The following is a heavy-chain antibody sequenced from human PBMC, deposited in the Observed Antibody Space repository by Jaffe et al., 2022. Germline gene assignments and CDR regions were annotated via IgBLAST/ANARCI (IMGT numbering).Heavy chain of an antibody. CDR1: GGTFSSYA. J-gene: IGHJ5*02. V-gene: IGHV1-69*01. CDR3: ALIFGVVISAGGSNNWFDP. Sequence: QVQLVQSGAEVKKPGSSVKVSCKASGGTFSSYAISWVRQAPGQGLEWMGGIIPIFGTANYAQKFQGRVTITADESTSTAYMELSSLRSEDTAVYYCALIFGVVISAGGSNNWFDPWGQGTLVTVSS. D-gene: IGHD3-3*01. CDR2: IIPIFGTA.